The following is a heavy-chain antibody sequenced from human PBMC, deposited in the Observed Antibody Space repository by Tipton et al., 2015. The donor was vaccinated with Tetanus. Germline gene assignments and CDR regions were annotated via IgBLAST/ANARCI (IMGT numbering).Heavy chain of an antibody. J-gene: IGHJ4*02. D-gene: IGHD5-24*01. CDR3: ARDLHDGYNLYY. CDR1: GGTFSSYA. V-gene: IGHV1-69*01. Sequence: QSGPEVKKPGSSVKVSCKASGGTFSSYAISWVRQAPGQGLEWMGGIIPIFGTANYAQKFQGRVTITADESTSTAYMELSSLRSEDTAVYYCARDLHDGYNLYYWGQGTLVTVSS. CDR2: IIPIFGTA.